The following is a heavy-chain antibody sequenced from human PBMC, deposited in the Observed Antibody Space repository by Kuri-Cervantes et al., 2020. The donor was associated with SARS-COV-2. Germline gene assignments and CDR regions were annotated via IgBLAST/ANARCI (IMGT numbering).Heavy chain of an antibody. CDR1: GYTFTSYY. Sequence: ASVKVSCKASGYTFTSYYMHWVRQAPGQGLEWMGIINPSGGSTSYAQKFQDRVTMTRDTSTSTVYMELSSLRSEDTAVYYCARTRIAAAGTDAFDIWGQGTMVTVSS. J-gene: IGHJ3*02. V-gene: IGHV1-46*01. D-gene: IGHD6-13*01. CDR2: INPSGGST. CDR3: ARTRIAAAGTDAFDI.